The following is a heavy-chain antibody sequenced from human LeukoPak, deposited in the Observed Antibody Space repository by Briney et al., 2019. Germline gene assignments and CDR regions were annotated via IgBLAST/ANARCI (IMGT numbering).Heavy chain of an antibody. J-gene: IGHJ5*02. V-gene: IGHV1-18*01. CDR1: GYTFTSYG. Sequence: ASVKVSCKASGYTFTSYGISWVRQAPGQGLEWMGWISAYNGNTNYAQKLQGRVTMTTDTSTSTAYMELRSLRSDDTAVYYCARGLEENPDTLQYSSSWYERWFDPWGQGTLVTVSS. D-gene: IGHD6-13*01. CDR2: ISAYNGNT. CDR3: ARGLEENPDTLQYSSSWYERWFDP.